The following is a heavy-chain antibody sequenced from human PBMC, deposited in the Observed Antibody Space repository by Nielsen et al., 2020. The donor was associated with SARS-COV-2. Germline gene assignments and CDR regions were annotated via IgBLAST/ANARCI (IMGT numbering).Heavy chain of an antibody. D-gene: IGHD3-22*01. V-gene: IGHV4-34*01. J-gene: IGHJ4*02. CDR3: ARGRELFFDSSGYLDS. CDR2: INHSGYT. CDR1: GGSFTAYY. Sequence: SETLSLTCAVSGGSFTAYYWSWIRQPPGKGLEWIGEINHSGYTNCNPSLKSRVSISVDMSKNQFSLKLSSVTAADTALYYCARGRELFFDSSGYLDSWGQGTLVTVSS.